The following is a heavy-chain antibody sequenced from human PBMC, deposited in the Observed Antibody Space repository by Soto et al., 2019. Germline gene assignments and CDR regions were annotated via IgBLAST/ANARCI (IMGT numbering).Heavy chain of an antibody. CDR1: GGTFSSYT. D-gene: IGHD2-2*01. Sequence: QVQLVQSGAEVKKPGSSVKVSCKASGGTFSSYTISWVRQAPGQGLEWMGRIIHILGIANYAQKFQGRVTITADKSTSTAYMALSSLRSEDTAVHYCASGNDCSSTSCYSLYYYYMDVWGKGTTVTVSS. CDR3: ASGNDCSSTSCYSLYYYYMDV. CDR2: IIHILGIA. J-gene: IGHJ6*03. V-gene: IGHV1-69*02.